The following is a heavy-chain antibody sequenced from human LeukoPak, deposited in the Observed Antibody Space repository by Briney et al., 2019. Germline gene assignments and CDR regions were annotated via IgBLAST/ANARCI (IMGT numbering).Heavy chain of an antibody. D-gene: IGHD3-22*01. V-gene: IGHV3-74*01. J-gene: IGHJ4*02. CDR2: INSDGSST. CDR3: ARDVGIYDSSGYYPRDY. CDR1: GFSFSSYW. Sequence: PGGSLRLSCAASGFSFSSYWMHWLRQAPGKELVWVSRINSDGSSTSYADSVKGRVTMTTDTSTSTAYMELRSLRSDDTAVYYCARDVGIYDSSGYYPRDYWGQGTLVTVSS.